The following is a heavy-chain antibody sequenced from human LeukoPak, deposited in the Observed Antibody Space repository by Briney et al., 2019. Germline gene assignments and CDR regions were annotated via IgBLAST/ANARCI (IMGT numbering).Heavy chain of an antibody. V-gene: IGHV3-21*01. CDR2: IDTSSNYI. D-gene: IGHD1-14*01. CDR1: GFIFSTYS. J-gene: IGHJ4*02. CDR3: ARQSWESRRGQFFDY. Sequence: GGSLRLSCAASGFIFSTYSMNWVRQTPGKGLEWVSSIDTSSNYIYYADSMKGRFTISRDNAKNSLYLQMNSLGAEDTAVYYCARQSWESRRGQFFDYWGQGTLDTVSS.